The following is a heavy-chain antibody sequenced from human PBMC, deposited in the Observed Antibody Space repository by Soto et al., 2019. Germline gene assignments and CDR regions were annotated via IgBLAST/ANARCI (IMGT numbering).Heavy chain of an antibody. CDR3: ARGPPRYCSGGSCYSDDLDV. Sequence: GGSLRLSCAASGFTFNKFDMHWVRRATGKGLEWVSAIDSAGDTYYPDSVKGRFTISRENARNSSFLQMNSLRVGDTAVYYCARGPPRYCSGGSCYSDDLDVWGQGTTVTVSS. CDR2: IDSAGDT. J-gene: IGHJ6*02. V-gene: IGHV3-13*01. CDR1: GFTFNKFD. D-gene: IGHD2-15*01.